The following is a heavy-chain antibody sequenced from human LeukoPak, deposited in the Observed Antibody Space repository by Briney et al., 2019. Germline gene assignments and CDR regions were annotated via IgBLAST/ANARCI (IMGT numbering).Heavy chain of an antibody. Sequence: ASVKVSCKASGYTFTSYGISWVRQAPGQGLEWMGWISAYNGNTNYAQKFQGRVTMTRDTSISTAYMELSRLRSDDTAVYYCARVFHRVYFDLWGRGTLVTVSS. J-gene: IGHJ2*01. CDR1: GYTFTSYG. V-gene: IGHV1-18*01. CDR2: ISAYNGNT. CDR3: ARVFHRVYFDL.